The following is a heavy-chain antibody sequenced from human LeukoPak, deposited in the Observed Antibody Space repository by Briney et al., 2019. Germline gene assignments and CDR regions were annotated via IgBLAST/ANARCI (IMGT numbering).Heavy chain of an antibody. CDR2: ISSSSSYI. D-gene: IGHD6-19*01. CDR1: GFTFSSYS. V-gene: IGHV3-21*01. J-gene: IGHJ4*02. CDR3: ARIQAEQWLSSEGVDY. Sequence: GGSLRLSCAASGFTFSSYSMNWVRQAPGKGLEWVSSISSSSSYIYYADSVKGRFTISRDNAKNSLYLQMNSLRAEDTAVYYCARIQAEQWLSSEGVDYWGQGTLVTVSS.